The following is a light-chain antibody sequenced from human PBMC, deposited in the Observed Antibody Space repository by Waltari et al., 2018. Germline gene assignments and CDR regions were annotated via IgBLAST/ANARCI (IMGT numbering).Light chain of an antibody. J-gene: IGLJ3*02. CDR3: QCYDSSLSGSV. V-gene: IGLV1-40*01. CDR2: GNT. Sequence: QSVLTQPPSVSGAPGQRVTISCTWSSPNLGAGYAVPWYQQLPGTAPKLLINGNTNRPSGVPDRFSGSKSGTSASLAITGLQAEDEADYYCQCYDSSLSGSVFGGGTKLTVL. CDR1: SPNLGAGYA.